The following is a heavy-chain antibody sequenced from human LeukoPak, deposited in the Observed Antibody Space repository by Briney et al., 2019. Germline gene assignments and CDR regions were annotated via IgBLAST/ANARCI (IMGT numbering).Heavy chain of an antibody. CDR1: GYSFTSYW. V-gene: IGHV5-51*01. Sequence: GESLKISCKGSGYSFTSYWLGWVRQMPGKGLEWMGIIYPGDSDTRYSPSFQDQVTISADKSISTAYLQWSSLKASDTAMYYCARHRAIGVRGVPWVGPNWFDPWGQGTLVTVSS. J-gene: IGHJ5*02. CDR3: ARHRAIGVRGVPWVGPNWFDP. D-gene: IGHD3-10*01. CDR2: IYPGDSDT.